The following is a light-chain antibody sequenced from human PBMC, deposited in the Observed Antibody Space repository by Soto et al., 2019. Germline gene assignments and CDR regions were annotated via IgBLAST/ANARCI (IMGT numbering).Light chain of an antibody. CDR1: QGSSSY. CDR3: QQLNSYPRGLT. V-gene: IGKV1-9*01. Sequence: IQLTQSPSSLSASVGDRVTITCRASQGSSSYLAWYQQKPGKAPTLLIDAASTLQSGVPSRFSGSGSGTDFTLTISSLQPEDFATYYCQQLNSYPRGLTFGGGTKVEIK. CDR2: AAS. J-gene: IGKJ4*01.